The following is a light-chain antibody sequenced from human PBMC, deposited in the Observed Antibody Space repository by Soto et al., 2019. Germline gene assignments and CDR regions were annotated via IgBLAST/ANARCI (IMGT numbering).Light chain of an antibody. CDR2: GTS. CDR3: QQRSNWLIT. CDR1: QSVSNH. J-gene: IGKJ5*01. Sequence: DIVMTQSPAILSVSRGERATLSCRASQSVSNHLAWYQHRPGQAPRLLIYGTSTRAIGIPARFSGSGSGTDFTLTISSLEPEDFAVYYCQQRSNWLITFGQGTRLEI. V-gene: IGKV3-11*01.